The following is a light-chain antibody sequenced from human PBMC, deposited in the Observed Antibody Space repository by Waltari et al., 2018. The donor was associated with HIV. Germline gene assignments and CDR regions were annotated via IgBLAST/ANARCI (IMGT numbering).Light chain of an antibody. CDR3: QVWDSSSDHVV. J-gene: IGLJ2*01. CDR2: DDS. CDR1: KIGSKS. Sequence: SYVLTQPPSVSVAPGQTARITCGGNKIGSKSVHWYQQKTGQAPALVVYDDSDRPSGIPERFSGSNSGNTATLTISRVEAGDEADYYCQVWDSSSDHVVFGGGTKLTVL. V-gene: IGLV3-21*02.